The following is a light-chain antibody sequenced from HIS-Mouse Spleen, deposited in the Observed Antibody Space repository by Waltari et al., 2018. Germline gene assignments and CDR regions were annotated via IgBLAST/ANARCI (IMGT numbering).Light chain of an antibody. J-gene: IGLJ3*02. CDR1: SSDVGSYNL. V-gene: IGLV2-23*01. CDR2: EGS. Sequence: QSALTQPASVSGSPGQSITIPCTGTSSDVGSYNLVSWYQQTPGKAPKLMIYEGSKRPSGVSNRFSGSKSGNTASLTISGLQAEDEADYYCCSYAGSSTWVFGGGTKLTVL. CDR3: CSYAGSSTWV.